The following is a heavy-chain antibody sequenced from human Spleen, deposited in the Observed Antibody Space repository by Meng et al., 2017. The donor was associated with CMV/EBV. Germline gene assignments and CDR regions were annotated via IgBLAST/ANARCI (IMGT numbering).Heavy chain of an antibody. CDR2: MHTNSGNT. V-gene: IGHV1-8*01. CDR3: AREGLASLNCGGDCYSVRWWFDP. D-gene: IGHD2-21*01. Sequence: ASVKVSCKASGYTFTIYDINWVRQATGQGLEWMGWMHTNSGNTGYAQKFQGRVTMTRNTSISTACMELSSLRSEDTAVYYCAREGLASLNCGGDCYSVRWWFDPWGQGTLVTVSS. CDR1: GYTFTIYD. J-gene: IGHJ5*02.